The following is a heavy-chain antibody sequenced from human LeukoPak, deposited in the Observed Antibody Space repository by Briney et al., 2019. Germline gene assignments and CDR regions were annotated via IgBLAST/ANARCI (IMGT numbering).Heavy chain of an antibody. J-gene: IGHJ4*02. D-gene: IGHD4-17*01. CDR2: SSGSGSST. V-gene: IGHV3-23*01. Sequence: GGSLTLSCAASGFTFSSYTLGWDRPGPGQGLGWGSASSGSGSSTYYADSAKGRFTISTDNSKNTLYLQMNSLRAEDTAVYYCAKGDYTVTQCRLDYWGQGTLVTVSS. CDR1: GFTFSSYT. CDR3: AKGDYTVTQCRLDY.